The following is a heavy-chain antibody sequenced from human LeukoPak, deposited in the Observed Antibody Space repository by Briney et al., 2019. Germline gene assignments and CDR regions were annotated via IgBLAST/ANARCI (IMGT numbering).Heavy chain of an antibody. CDR2: VYSGGST. CDR3: AKDLRVRYYYDSSGPFDY. J-gene: IGHJ4*02. Sequence: LGGSLRLSCAASGFTVSSNYMSWVRQAPGKGLEWVSVVYSGGSTYYADSVKGRFTSSRHNSKNTLYLQMNSLRAEDTAVYYCAKDLRVRYYYDSSGPFDYWGQGTLVTVSS. V-gene: IGHV3-53*01. CDR1: GFTVSSNY. D-gene: IGHD3-22*01.